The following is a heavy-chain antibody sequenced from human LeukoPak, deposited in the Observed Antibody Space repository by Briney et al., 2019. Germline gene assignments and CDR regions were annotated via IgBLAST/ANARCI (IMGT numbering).Heavy chain of an antibody. D-gene: IGHD2-15*01. CDR3: AKGVDYCSGGSCPADY. CDR2: ISSSSSYI. CDR1: GFTFSSYS. J-gene: IGHJ4*02. V-gene: IGHV3-21*01. Sequence: GGSLRLSCAASGFTFSSYSMNWVRQAPGKGLEWVSSISSSSSYIYYADSVKGRFTISRDNAKNSLYLQMNSLRAEDTAVYYCAKGVDYCSGGSCPADYWGPGTLVTVSS.